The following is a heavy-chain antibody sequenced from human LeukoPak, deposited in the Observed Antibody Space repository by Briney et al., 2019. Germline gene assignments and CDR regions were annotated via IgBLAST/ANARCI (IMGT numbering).Heavy chain of an antibody. V-gene: IGHV3-48*04. D-gene: IGHD3-22*01. J-gene: IGHJ3*02. CDR3: ARAAHYYDSSGYYTPGAFDI. Sequence: GGSLRLSCAASGFTFSSYSMNWVRQAPGKGLEWVSYISSSSSTIYYADSVKGRFTISRDNAKNSLYLQMNSLRAEDTAVYYCARAAHYYDSSGYYTPGAFDIWGQGTMVTVSS. CDR1: GFTFSSYS. CDR2: ISSSSSTI.